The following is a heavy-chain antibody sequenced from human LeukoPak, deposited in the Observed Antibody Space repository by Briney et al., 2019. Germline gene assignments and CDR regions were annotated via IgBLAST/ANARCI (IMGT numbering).Heavy chain of an antibody. CDR3: ASVNDYGDPLPRYMDV. Sequence: SETLSLTCAVSGGSISSSNWWSWVRQPPGKGLEWIGEIYHSGSTNYNPSLKSRITISVDMSKNQFSLKLSSVTAADTAVYYCASVNDYGDPLPRYMDVWGKGTAVTVSS. CDR2: IYHSGST. V-gene: IGHV4-4*02. J-gene: IGHJ6*03. CDR1: GGSISSSNW. D-gene: IGHD4-17*01.